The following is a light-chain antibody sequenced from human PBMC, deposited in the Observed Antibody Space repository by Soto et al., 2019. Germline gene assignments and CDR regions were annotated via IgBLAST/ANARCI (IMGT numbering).Light chain of an antibody. CDR2: AAS. Sequence: IQLTQSPPSLSASVRDRVTITCWASQGISSSLAWFQQNPGKAPKLLLYAASTLQSGVPSTFSGGGSVTDFTLAISSLQPEDFATYYCQQLNNYPYTFGQGTKLEMK. CDR1: QGISSS. CDR3: QQLNNYPYT. J-gene: IGKJ2*01. V-gene: IGKV1-9*01.